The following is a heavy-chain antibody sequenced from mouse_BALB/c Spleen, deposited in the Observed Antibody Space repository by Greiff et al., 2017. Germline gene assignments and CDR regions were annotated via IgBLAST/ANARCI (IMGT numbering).Heavy chain of an antibody. V-gene: IGHV5-6*01. D-gene: IGHD1-2*01. Sequence: EVKLMESGGDLVKPGGSLKLSCAASGFTFSSYGMSWVRQTPDKRLEWVATISSGGSYTYYPDSVKGRFTISRDNAKNTLYLQMSSLKSEDTAMYYCARHETTATLDYAMDYWCQGTSVTVSS. J-gene: IGHJ4*01. CDR1: GFTFSSYG. CDR2: ISSGGSYT. CDR3: ARHETTATLDYAMDY.